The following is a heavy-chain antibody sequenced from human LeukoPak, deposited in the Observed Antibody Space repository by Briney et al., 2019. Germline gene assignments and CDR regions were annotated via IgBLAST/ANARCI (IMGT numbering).Heavy chain of an antibody. D-gene: IGHD5-24*01. Sequence: GGSLRLSCAASGFTFSSYWMVWVRQAPGKGLEWVANINQGESMIWYVDSVKGRFTISRDNANNLLFLQMNYMRVEDTAVYYCAKLLRDVTIYDFWGHGDLVTVSS. CDR3: AKLLRDVTIYDF. V-gene: IGHV3-7*01. CDR1: GFTFSSYW. J-gene: IGHJ4*03. CDR2: INQGESMI.